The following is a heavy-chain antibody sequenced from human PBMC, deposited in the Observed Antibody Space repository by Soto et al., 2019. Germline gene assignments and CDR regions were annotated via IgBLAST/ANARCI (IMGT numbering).Heavy chain of an antibody. J-gene: IGHJ4*02. CDR3: ARGGDSSGWYYYFDY. V-gene: IGHV1-69*13. Sequence: ASVKVSCKASGGTFSRYAINWVRQAPGQGLEWMGGIIPIFGTANYAQKFQGRVTISADESTSTAYMELSSLRSEDTAVYYCARGGDSSGWYYYFDYWGQGTLVTVSS. CDR1: GGTFSRYA. CDR2: IIPIFGTA. D-gene: IGHD6-19*01.